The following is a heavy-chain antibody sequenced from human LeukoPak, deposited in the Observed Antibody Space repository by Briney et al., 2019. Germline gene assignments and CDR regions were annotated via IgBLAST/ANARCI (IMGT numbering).Heavy chain of an antibody. CDR1: GYPFTGYY. D-gene: IGHD6-19*01. V-gene: IGHV1-2*06. J-gene: IGHJ4*02. CDR3: SKDGRGWSYFDY. Sequence: ASVKVSCKVSGYPFTGYYIHWVRQAPGQGLEWMGRINPITGVTDFAQQFKGRVTMTRDTSISTAYMELSSLRSDDTAVYYCSKDGRGWSYFDYWGQGTLVTVSS. CDR2: INPITGVT.